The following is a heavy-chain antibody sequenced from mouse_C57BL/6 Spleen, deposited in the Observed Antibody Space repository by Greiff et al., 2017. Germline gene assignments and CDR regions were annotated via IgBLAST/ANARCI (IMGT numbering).Heavy chain of an antibody. D-gene: IGHD3-2*02. CDR1: GYTFTSYW. J-gene: IGHJ4*01. Sequence: VQLQQPGAELVRPGTSVKLSCKASGYTFTSYWMHWVKQRPGQGLEWIGVIDTSDSYTNYHQKFKGKATLTVDTSSSTAYMQRSSLTSEDSAVYYCARGPAQATYYAMDYWGQGTSVTVSS. CDR3: ARGPAQATYYAMDY. CDR2: IDTSDSYT. V-gene: IGHV1-59*01.